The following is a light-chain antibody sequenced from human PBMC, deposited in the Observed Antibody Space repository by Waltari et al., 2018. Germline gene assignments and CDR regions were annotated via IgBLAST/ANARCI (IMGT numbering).Light chain of an antibody. CDR1: ALPRKH. CDR2: GDT. CDR3: YSTDGGGTHNGV. V-gene: IGLV3-10*01. J-gene: IGLJ3*02. Sequence: SYELTQPPSVSVSPGQTARITCSGSALPRKHALWSQQKSGQAPVLVIYGDTKRPSGIPERFSGSTSGTTNTLTIIGAQVEDDADYYCYSTDGGGTHNGVFGGGTKLTVL.